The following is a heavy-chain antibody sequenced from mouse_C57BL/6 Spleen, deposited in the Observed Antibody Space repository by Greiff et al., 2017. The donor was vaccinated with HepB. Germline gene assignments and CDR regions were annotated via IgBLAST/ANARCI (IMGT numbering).Heavy chain of an antibody. J-gene: IGHJ4*01. CDR1: GYTFTDYY. CDR2: INPNNGGT. V-gene: IGHV1-26*01. CDR3: ASSLAVVAYYYAMDY. Sequence: EVQLQQSGPELVKPGASVKISCKASGYTFTDYYMNWVKQSHGKSLEWIGDINPNNGGTSYNQKFKGKATLTVDKSSSTAYMELRSLTSEDSAVYYCASSLAVVAYYYAMDYWGQGPSVTVSS. D-gene: IGHD1-1*01.